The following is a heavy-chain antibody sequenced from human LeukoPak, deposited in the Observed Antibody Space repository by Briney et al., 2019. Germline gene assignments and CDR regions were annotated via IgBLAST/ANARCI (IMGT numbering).Heavy chain of an antibody. CDR2: INHGGDS. J-gene: IGHJ6*03. V-gene: IGHV4-34*01. CDR3: ARSLRWLVEDRYLYYMDV. D-gene: IGHD6-19*01. Sequence: KPSETLSLTCAVSGGPFSGYDWTWIRQPPGKGLEWMGEINHGGDSNYNSSLQSRLTISVDTSRNQFFLKLRSATAADTAVYYCARSLRWLVEDRYLYYMDVWGEGTSVTVSS. CDR1: GGPFSGYD.